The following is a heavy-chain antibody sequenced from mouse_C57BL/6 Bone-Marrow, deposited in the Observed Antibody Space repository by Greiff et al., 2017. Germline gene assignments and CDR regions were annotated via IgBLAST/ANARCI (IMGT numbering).Heavy chain of an antibody. J-gene: IGHJ2*01. D-gene: IGHD2-14*01. Sequence: VQLQQSGAELVRPGASVKLSCTASGFNIKDDYMHWVKQRHEQGLEWIGWIDPENGDTEYASKFQGKATITADTSSNTAYLQLSSLTSEDTAVYYCTTFGIGGFDYWGQGTTLTVSS. V-gene: IGHV14-4*01. CDR3: TTFGIGGFDY. CDR1: GFNIKDDY. CDR2: IDPENGDT.